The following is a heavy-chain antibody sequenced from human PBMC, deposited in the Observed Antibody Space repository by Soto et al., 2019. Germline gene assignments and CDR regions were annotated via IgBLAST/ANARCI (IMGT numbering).Heavy chain of an antibody. CDR2: IYSGGNP. CDR3: ARGPNSDC. Sequence: EERLVQSGGGLVQPGGSLRLSCAASGFSVGGNYMSWVRQAPGKGLELVSLIYSGGNPFYADSMKGRFTLSRDNSNNMLYLQMYSLRAEDTAGYYCARGPNSDCWGQGTLVIVSS. D-gene: IGHD2-21*01. V-gene: IGHV3-53*01. CDR1: GFSVGGNY. J-gene: IGHJ4*02.